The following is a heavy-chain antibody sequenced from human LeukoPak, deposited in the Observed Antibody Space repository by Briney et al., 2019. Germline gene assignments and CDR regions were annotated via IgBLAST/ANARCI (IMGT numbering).Heavy chain of an antibody. Sequence: GGSLRLSCAASGFTFSSYSMNWVRQAPGKGLEWVSSISSSSSYIYFADSVKGRFTISRDNAKISLYLQMNSLRAEDTAVYYCARGREGYSSSSGYYYYYMDVWGKGTTVTVSS. CDR2: ISSSSSYI. D-gene: IGHD6-6*01. J-gene: IGHJ6*03. V-gene: IGHV3-21*01. CDR3: ARGREGYSSSSGYYYYYMDV. CDR1: GFTFSSYS.